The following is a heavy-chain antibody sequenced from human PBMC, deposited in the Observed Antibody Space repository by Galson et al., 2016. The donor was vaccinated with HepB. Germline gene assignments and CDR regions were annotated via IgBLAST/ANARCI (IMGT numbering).Heavy chain of an antibody. Sequence: SETLSLTCTVSGGSISSSGYYWDWIRQPPGKGLEWIEGINYSGSTYYNPYLTSRVTASANMSRNQFFLSLTSVTAADTAIYYRVRLWTAAAVANRRGSVYWSQGTRVTVSS. CDR1: GGSISSSGYY. J-gene: IGHJ4*02. D-gene: IGHD6-13*01. CDR3: VRLWTAAAVANRRGSVY. V-gene: IGHV4-39*01. CDR2: INYSGST.